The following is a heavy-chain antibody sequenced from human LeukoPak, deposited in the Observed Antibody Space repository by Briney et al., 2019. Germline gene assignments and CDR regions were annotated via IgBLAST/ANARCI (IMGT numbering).Heavy chain of an antibody. D-gene: IGHD4/OR15-4a*01. J-gene: IGHJ4*02. CDR2: INSDGSST. CDR1: GFTFSSYS. CDR3: ARRAGAYSHPYDY. Sequence: PGGSLRLSCAASGFTFSSYSMNWVRQAPGKGLVWVSRINSDGSSTSYADSVKGRFTISRDNAKNTLYLQMNSLRAEDTAVYYCARRAGAYSHPYDYWGQGTLVTVSS. V-gene: IGHV3-74*01.